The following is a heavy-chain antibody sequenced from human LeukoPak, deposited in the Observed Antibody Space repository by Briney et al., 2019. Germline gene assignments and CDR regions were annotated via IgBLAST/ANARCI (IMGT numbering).Heavy chain of an antibody. CDR1: GGSFSGYY. CDR3: ARGGGCSSTSCYLSYFDY. V-gene: IGHV4-34*01. D-gene: IGHD2-2*01. J-gene: IGHJ4*02. CDR2: INHSGST. Sequence: PSETLSLTCAVYGGSFSGYYWSWIRQPPGKGLEWIGEINHSGSTNYNPSLKSRVTIPVDTSKNQFSLKLSSVAAADTAVYYCARGGGCSSTSCYLSYFDYWGQGTLVTVSS.